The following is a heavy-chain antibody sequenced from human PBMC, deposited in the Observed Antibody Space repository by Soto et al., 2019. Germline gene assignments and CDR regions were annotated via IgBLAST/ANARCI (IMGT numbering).Heavy chain of an antibody. J-gene: IGHJ6*02. D-gene: IGHD1-7*01. V-gene: IGHV4-39*01. CDR2: IYYSGST. CDR1: GGSISSSSYY. CDR3: ARRNFYYGMDV. Sequence: SETLSLTCTVSGGSISSSSYYWGWIRQPPGKGLEWIGSIYYSGSTYYNPSLKSRVTISVDTSKNQFSLKLSSVTAADTAVYYCARRNFYYGMDVRGQGTTVTVSS.